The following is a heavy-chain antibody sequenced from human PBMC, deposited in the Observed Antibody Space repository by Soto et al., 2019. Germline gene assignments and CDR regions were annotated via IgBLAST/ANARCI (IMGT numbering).Heavy chain of an antibody. Sequence: GASVKVSCKTSGFTFTSSAMQWVRQARGQPLEWIGWIVVGSGHTNYAQKFQERVTITRDMSTRTAYMELSSLGSEDTAMYYCAASSSTSGGYYGMDVWGQGTTVTVSS. CDR3: AASSSTSGGYYGMDV. V-gene: IGHV1-58*02. J-gene: IGHJ6*02. CDR1: GFTFTSSA. CDR2: IVVGSGHT. D-gene: IGHD2-2*01.